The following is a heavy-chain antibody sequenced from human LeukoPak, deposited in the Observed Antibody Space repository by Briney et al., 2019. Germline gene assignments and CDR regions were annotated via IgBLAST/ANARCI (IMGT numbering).Heavy chain of an antibody. Sequence: PGGSLRLSCAASGFTFSSYGMSWVRQAPGKGLEWVSAISGSGGSTYYANSVKGRCTISRDNSKNTLYLQMNSLRAEDTAVYYCAKDLVEDYDSSGYYYGDAFDIWGQGTMVTVSS. CDR2: ISGSGGST. CDR3: AKDLVEDYDSSGYYYGDAFDI. J-gene: IGHJ3*02. D-gene: IGHD3-22*01. V-gene: IGHV3-23*01. CDR1: GFTFSSYG.